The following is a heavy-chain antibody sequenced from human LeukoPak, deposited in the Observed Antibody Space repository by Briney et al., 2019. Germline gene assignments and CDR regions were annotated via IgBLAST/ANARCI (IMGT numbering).Heavy chain of an antibody. CDR2: IYYSGST. J-gene: IGHJ3*02. Sequence: SETLSLTCTVSGGSISSSSYYWGWIRQPPGKGLEWIGSIYYSGSTYYNPSLKSRVTISVDTSKNQFSLKLSSVTAADTAVYYCARVQKDIVVVVAADRYDAFDIWGQGTMVTVSS. CDR1: GGSISSSSYY. D-gene: IGHD2-15*01. V-gene: IGHV4-39*07. CDR3: ARVQKDIVVVVAADRYDAFDI.